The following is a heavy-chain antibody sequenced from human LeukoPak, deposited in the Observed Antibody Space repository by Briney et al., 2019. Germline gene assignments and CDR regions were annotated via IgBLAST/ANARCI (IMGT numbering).Heavy chain of an antibody. CDR2: INPNTGDT. V-gene: IGHV1-2*02. Sequence: GASVSVSSKASGYTFTVYYMHWVRHAPGQGLEWMGWINPNTGDTHYAQKLRSRDTPTRETSINTVYIEQRRVTSDDTAIFYCAVAPGDYWGQGTLVTVSS. J-gene: IGHJ4*02. CDR3: AVAPGDY. CDR1: GYTFTVYY. D-gene: IGHD2-21*01.